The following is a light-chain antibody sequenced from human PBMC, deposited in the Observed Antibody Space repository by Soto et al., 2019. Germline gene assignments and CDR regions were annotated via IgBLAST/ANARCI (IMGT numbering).Light chain of an antibody. CDR2: DVS. V-gene: IGLV2-11*01. CDR3: CSCAGSYTWV. CDR1: NCDVSGYNF. J-gene: IGLJ3*02. Sequence: QSALTQPRLVSGSPGQSVTISCTGINCDVSGYNFVSWYQHHPGKAPKLLIFDVSRRPSGVPDRFSGSKSGNTASLTISGLQAEDEADYYCCSCAGSYTWVFGGGTKLTVL.